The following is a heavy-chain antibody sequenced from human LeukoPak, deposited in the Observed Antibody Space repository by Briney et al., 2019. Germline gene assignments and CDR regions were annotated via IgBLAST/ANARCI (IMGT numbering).Heavy chain of an antibody. D-gene: IGHD3-22*01. CDR1: GFTVSSNY. CDR2: ISYGGRIV. Sequence: PGGSLRLSCAASGFTVSSNYTSWIRQAPGKGLEWVSYISYGGRIVYSADSVKGRFTISRDNAKNSVYLQMNSLRAEDTAVYYCARERGSSGYYYDYDAFDIWGQGTMVTVSS. J-gene: IGHJ3*02. CDR3: ARERGSSGYYYDYDAFDI. V-gene: IGHV3-11*04.